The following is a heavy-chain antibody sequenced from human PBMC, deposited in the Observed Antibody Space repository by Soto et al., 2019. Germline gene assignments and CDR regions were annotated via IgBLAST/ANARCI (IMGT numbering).Heavy chain of an antibody. CDR2: IYHSGST. CDR1: GGSITRGGYS. CDR3: ARGRKGIVYQLLQRPTYWFDP. Sequence: QLQLQESGSGLVKPSQTLSLTCAVSGGSITRGGYSWSWIRHPPGKGLEWIGSIYHSGSTYYNPSLRRRVTIPVDRSQNQFSLKLSSVTAADPAVHYCARGRKGIVYQLLQRPTYWFDPLGQGTLVSVSS. J-gene: IGHJ5*02. V-gene: IGHV4-30-2*01. D-gene: IGHD2-2*01.